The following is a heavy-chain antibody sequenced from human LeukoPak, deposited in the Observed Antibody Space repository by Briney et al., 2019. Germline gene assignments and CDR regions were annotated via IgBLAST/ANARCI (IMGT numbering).Heavy chain of an antibody. V-gene: IGHV4-31*03. CDR3: ARVRFVEWLPFDY. CDR2: IYYSGST. Sequence: PSETLSLTCNVSGGSISSGDYYWTWIRQHPGKGLEWIGSIYYSGSTYYNPSLKSRVTISIDTSKNQFSLRLSSVTAADTAVYYCARVRFVEWLPFDYWGQGTLVIVSS. CDR1: GGSISSGDYY. D-gene: IGHD3-3*01. J-gene: IGHJ4*02.